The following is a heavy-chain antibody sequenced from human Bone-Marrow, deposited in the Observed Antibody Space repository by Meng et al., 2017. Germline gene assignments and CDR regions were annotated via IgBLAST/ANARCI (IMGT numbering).Heavy chain of an antibody. CDR2: ISSSSSYI. D-gene: IGHD3-22*01. Sequence: GASLKISCAASVFTFSSYAMSWVRQAPGKGLEWVSSISSSSSYIYYADSVKGRFTISRDNAKNSLYLQMNSLRAEDTAVYYCARDVSQTYYYDSSGYCAFDIWGQGTMVTVSS. J-gene: IGHJ3*02. CDR1: VFTFSSYA. CDR3: ARDVSQTYYYDSSGYCAFDI. V-gene: IGHV3-21*01.